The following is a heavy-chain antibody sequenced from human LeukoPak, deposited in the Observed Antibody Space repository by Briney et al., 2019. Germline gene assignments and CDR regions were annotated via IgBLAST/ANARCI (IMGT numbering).Heavy chain of an antibody. CDR3: AGHHPRNTVDF. V-gene: IGHV4-59*08. Sequence: SETLSLTCAVYGGSFSGYYWSWIRQPPGKGLEWIGYISHSGSTNYSPSLKSRVTISLDTSKNQFSLKLSSVTAADTAVYYCAGHHPRNTVDFWGQGTLVTVSS. CDR2: ISHSGST. J-gene: IGHJ4*02. D-gene: IGHD2/OR15-2a*01. CDR1: GGSFSGYY.